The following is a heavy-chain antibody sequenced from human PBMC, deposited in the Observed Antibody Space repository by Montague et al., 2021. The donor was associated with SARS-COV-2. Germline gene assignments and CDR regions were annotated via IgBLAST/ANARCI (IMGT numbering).Heavy chain of an antibody. CDR3: ATLSRRTAAGTRDYFGLDV. CDR2: IFHSGTI. V-gene: IGHV4-4*02. Sequence: SETLSPTRRVSGDSISTSTWWTWVRQTPGKGLEWIGEIFHSGTINYNPSLKSRVSISVDKSNNQFSLRLSSLIATDTAVYYCATLSRRTAAGTRDYFGLDVWGQGTTVVVSS. D-gene: IGHD6-13*01. CDR1: GDSISTSTW. J-gene: IGHJ6*02.